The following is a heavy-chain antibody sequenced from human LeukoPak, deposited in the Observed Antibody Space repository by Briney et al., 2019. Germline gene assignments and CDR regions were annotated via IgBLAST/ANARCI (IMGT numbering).Heavy chain of an antibody. D-gene: IGHD3-10*02. CDR3: AELGITMIGGV. V-gene: IGHV3-43*01. Sequence: GGSLRLSCEASGLSFGDYTMHWVRQAPGKGLEWVSLISRNGAATKYADSVKGRFTISRDNAKNSLYLQMNSLRAEDTAVYYCAELGITMIGGVWGKGTTVTISS. CDR2: ISRNGAAT. J-gene: IGHJ6*04. CDR1: GLSFGDYT.